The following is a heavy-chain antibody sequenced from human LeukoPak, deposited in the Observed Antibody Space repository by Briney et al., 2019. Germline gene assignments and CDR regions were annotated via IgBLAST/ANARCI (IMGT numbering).Heavy chain of an antibody. CDR3: ARESQLRFLSPGAFDI. V-gene: IGHV3-30-3*01. J-gene: IGHJ3*02. CDR1: GFTFSSYA. Sequence: GGSLRLSCAASGFTFSSYAMHWVRQAPGKGLEWVAVISYDGSNKYYADSVKGRFTISRDNSKNTLYLQMNSLRAEDTAVYYCARESQLRFLSPGAFDIWGQGTMVTVSS. D-gene: IGHD3-3*01. CDR2: ISYDGSNK.